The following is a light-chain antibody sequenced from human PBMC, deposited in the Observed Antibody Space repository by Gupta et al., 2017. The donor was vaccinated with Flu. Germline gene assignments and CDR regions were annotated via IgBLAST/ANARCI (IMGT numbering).Light chain of an antibody. V-gene: IGKV1-39*01. CDR1: QSISNY. Sequence: SVGDKVTITCRASQSISNYLNWYQQKPGKAPNLLILGASTLHSGVPSRFSGSGSGTDFALTITSLQPEDVGSYYCQQSYDTPYTFGQGTKLEIK. J-gene: IGKJ2*01. CDR3: QQSYDTPYT. CDR2: GAS.